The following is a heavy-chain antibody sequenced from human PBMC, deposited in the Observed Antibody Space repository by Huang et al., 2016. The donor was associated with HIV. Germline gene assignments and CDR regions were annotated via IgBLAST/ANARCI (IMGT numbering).Heavy chain of an antibody. CDR3: VRGPPLHAGARGVMGYKLDD. V-gene: IGHV1-69*12. Sequence: QVQLVQSGAEVKKPGFSVKVSCKAYGGSFSTYGLNWVRQHRGQGREWMGGIIPNFGTPNYAQNCRDRGTNNADESTRTVYMDLRSLRYEYSAIYYWVRGPPLHAGARGVMGYKLDDWGQGTLVTVSA. CDR1: GGSFSTYG. CDR2: IIPNFGTP. J-gene: IGHJ1*01. D-gene: IGHD3-10*01.